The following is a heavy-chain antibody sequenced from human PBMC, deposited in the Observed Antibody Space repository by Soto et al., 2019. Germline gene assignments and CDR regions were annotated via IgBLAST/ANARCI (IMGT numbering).Heavy chain of an antibody. CDR3: ASGYSNWFDP. Sequence: QVQLQESGPGLVKPSETLSLTCTVSGGSVSSGSYYWSWIRQPPGKGLEWIGYIYYSGSTNYNPSLKSRVTIPVDTSKNQFSLKLSSVTAADTAVYYCASGYSNWFDPWGQGTLVTVSS. CDR1: GGSVSSGSYY. J-gene: IGHJ5*02. D-gene: IGHD5-18*01. V-gene: IGHV4-61*01. CDR2: IYYSGST.